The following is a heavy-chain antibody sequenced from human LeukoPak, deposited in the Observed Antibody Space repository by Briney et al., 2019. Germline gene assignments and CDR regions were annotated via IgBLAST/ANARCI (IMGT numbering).Heavy chain of an antibody. D-gene: IGHD3-10*01. CDR1: GFTLSSYW. V-gene: IGHV3-7*04. CDR3: ARDVPNYYYGSGSYYFQF. Sequence: PGGPQRLYCASSGFTLSSYWMSWPREAPGKGLEWVANIKQDGSEKYYVDYVTGRFTNSRNNAKNSLYLQMNRLRAEDTAVYYCARDVPNYYYGSGSYYFQFWGQGTLVTVSS. J-gene: IGHJ4*02. CDR2: IKQDGSEK.